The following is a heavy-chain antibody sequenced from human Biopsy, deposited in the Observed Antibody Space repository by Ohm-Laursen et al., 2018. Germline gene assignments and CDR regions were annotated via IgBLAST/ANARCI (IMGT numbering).Heavy chain of an antibody. Sequence: GTLSLTCTVSGGSISGYHWSWIRKSPGKGLEWIASIYYSGTTNKNPSLKSRVTISVDTSKRQFYLELSSVTAADTAIYYCARVRGGFLEWFDYWGQGTLITVSS. V-gene: IGHV4-59*01. J-gene: IGHJ5*01. CDR1: GGSISGYH. CDR2: IYYSGTT. D-gene: IGHD3-3*01. CDR3: ARVRGGFLEWFDY.